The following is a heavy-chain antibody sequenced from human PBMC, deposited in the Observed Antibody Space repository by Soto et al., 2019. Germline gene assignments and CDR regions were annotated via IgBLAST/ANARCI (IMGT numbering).Heavy chain of an antibody. CDR3: ASSATYYYDSSGYLYYYYYGMDV. Sequence: VASVKVSCKASGDTFTSYYMHWVRQAPGQGLEWMGIINPSGGSTSYAQKFQGRVTMTRDTSTSTVYMELSSLRSEDTAVYYCASSATYYYDSSGYLYYYYYGMDVWGQGTTVTVSS. V-gene: IGHV1-46*03. D-gene: IGHD3-22*01. CDR2: INPSGGST. CDR1: GDTFTSYY. J-gene: IGHJ6*02.